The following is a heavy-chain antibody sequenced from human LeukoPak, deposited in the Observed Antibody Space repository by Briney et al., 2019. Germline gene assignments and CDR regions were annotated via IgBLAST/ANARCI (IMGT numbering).Heavy chain of an antibody. J-gene: IGHJ4*02. CDR1: GFTFSGSA. Sequence: AGSLRLSCAASGFTFSGSAMHWVRQAYGKGLEWVGRIRSKATSYATAYAASVKGRFTISRDDSKNTAYLQMNSLKTEDTAVYYCTRPSGSYSNTDYWGQGTLVTVSS. D-gene: IGHD1-26*01. V-gene: IGHV3-73*01. CDR2: IRSKATSYAT. CDR3: TRPSGSYSNTDY.